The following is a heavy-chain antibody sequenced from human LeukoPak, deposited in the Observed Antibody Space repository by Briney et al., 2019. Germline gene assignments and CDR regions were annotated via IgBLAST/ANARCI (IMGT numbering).Heavy chain of an antibody. CDR2: INHSGST. Sequence: PSETLSLTCAVYGGSFSGYYWSWIRQPPGKGLEWIGEINHSGSTNYNPSLKSRVTISVGTSKNQFSLKLSSVTAADTAVYYCARGRSTMVRGAVFDYWGQGTLVTVSS. V-gene: IGHV4-34*01. CDR3: ARGRSTMVRGAVFDY. D-gene: IGHD3-10*01. CDR1: GGSFSGYY. J-gene: IGHJ4*02.